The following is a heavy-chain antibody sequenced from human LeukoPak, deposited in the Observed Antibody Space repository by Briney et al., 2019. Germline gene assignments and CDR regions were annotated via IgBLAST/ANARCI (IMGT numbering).Heavy chain of an antibody. CDR1: GFTFSNYG. CDR2: ISYDGSNT. J-gene: IGHJ4*02. CDR3: AKGYGSGSYSTDY. D-gene: IGHD3-10*01. Sequence: RSPRLSCAASGFTFSNYGMHWVRQAPGKGLDWVAFISYDGSNTYYVDSVKGRFTISRDNSKNTLYLQMNSLRTEDTAVYYCAKGYGSGSYSTDYWGQGTLVSVSS. V-gene: IGHV3-30*18.